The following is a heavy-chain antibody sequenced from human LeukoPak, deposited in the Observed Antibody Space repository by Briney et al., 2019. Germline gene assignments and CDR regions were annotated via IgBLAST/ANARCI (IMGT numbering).Heavy chain of an antibody. CDR1: GYNFTNYW. CDR2: IYPGDSDT. D-gene: IGHD6-13*01. J-gene: IGHJ3*02. CDR3: ATSVVAAAWTAFDI. V-gene: IGHV5-51*01. Sequence: GESLKISCKGSGYNFTNYWIGWVRQMPGKGLEWMGVIYPGDSDTKYSPSFQGQVTISADKSISTAYVQWSSLKASDTAMYYCATSVVAAAWTAFDIWGQGTMVTVSS.